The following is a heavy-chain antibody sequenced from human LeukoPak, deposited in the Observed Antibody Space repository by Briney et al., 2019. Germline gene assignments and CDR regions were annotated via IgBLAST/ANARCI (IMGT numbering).Heavy chain of an antibody. D-gene: IGHD3-9*01. J-gene: IGHJ4*02. CDR3: ARGLDYDILTF. CDR1: GFAFSSFG. CDR2: ITYDGSKK. Sequence: WGSLSLSCAASGFAFSSFGMHWARQAPGKGLDWVAVITYDGSKKYYADSVKGRFTISRDNSKNTLYLQMDILRTEDTAVYYCARGLDYDILTFWGQGTLVTVSS. V-gene: IGHV3-30-3*01.